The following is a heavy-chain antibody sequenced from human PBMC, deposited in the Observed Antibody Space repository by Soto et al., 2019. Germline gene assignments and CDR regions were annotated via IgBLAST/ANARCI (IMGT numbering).Heavy chain of an antibody. J-gene: IGHJ5*02. D-gene: IGHD6-13*01. Sequence: QVQLVESGGGVVQPGRSLRLSCAASGFTFSSYALHWVRQATGKGLEWVAVISYDGNNKYYADSVKGRFTISRDNSKNTLFLQMNSLRAEDTAVYYCARDPYTPAASLTQTAGWFVPCGQGALVTVSS. V-gene: IGHV3-30-3*01. CDR3: ARDPYTPAASLTQTAGWFVP. CDR2: ISYDGNNK. CDR1: GFTFSSYA.